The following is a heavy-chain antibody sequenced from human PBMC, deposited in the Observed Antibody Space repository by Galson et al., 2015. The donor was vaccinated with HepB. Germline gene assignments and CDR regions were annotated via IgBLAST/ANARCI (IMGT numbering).Heavy chain of an antibody. CDR1: GFSLSTSGMC. D-gene: IGHD3-22*01. CDR2: IDWGDDK. J-gene: IGHJ3*02. Sequence: PALVKPTQTLTLTCTFSGFSLSTSGMCVSWIRQPPGKALEWLARIDWGDDKYYSTSLKTRLTISKDTSKNQVVLTMTNMDPVDTATYYCARIRADYYDSSGYRGAFDIWGQGTMVTVSS. V-gene: IGHV2-70*11. CDR3: ARIRADYYDSSGYRGAFDI.